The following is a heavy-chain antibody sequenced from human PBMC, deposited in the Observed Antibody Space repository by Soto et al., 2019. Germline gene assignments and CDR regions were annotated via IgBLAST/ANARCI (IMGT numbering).Heavy chain of an antibody. CDR1: GGTFSTYT. J-gene: IGHJ5*02. D-gene: IGHD2-15*01. V-gene: IGHV1-69*06. CDR3: ARGLECRGYCLDKPTWFGP. CDR2: IIPIFGTP. Sequence: QVQLVQSGAEVKKSGSSVKVSCKASGGTFSTYTFSWVRQAPGQGLEWMGRIIPIFGTPYYAQKFQGRVTITGDKSTSTVYVELSSLGSDDTAVYFCARGLECRGYCLDKPTWFGPWGQGTLVTVSS.